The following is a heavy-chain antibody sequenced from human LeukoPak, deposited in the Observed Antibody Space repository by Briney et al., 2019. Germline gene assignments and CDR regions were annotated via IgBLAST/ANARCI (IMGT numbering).Heavy chain of an antibody. V-gene: IGHV4-59*01. D-gene: IGHD3-9*01. J-gene: IGHJ6*03. CDR2: IYYSGST. CDR3: ARGRKNILTGYYHYYYLDP. Sequence: SETLSLTCTGSGGSISSYYWSWIRQPPGKGLEWIGYIYYSGSTNYNPSLKSRVTISVDTSKNQFSLKLSSVTAAGTAVYYCARGRKNILTGYYHYYYLDPWGKGTMVTVSS. CDR1: GGSISSYY.